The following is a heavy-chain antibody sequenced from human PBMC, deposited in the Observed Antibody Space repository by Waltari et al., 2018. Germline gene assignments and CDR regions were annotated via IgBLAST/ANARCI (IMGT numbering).Heavy chain of an antibody. V-gene: IGHV1-69*02. CDR3: ARGGSSSDYYYGMDV. CDR1: GGTFSSYT. Sequence: QVQLVQSGAEVKKPGSSVKVSCKASGGTFSSYTISWVRQAPGQGLEWMGRIIPILGIANDAQKFQGRVTITADKSTSTAYMELSSLRSEDTAVYYCARGGSSSDYYYGMDVWGQGTTVTVSS. CDR2: IIPILGIA. J-gene: IGHJ6*02. D-gene: IGHD6-6*01.